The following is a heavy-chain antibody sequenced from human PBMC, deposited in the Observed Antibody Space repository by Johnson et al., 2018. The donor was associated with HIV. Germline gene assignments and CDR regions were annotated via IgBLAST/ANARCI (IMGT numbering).Heavy chain of an antibody. CDR3: AKHRFDYVWGSYDAFDI. D-gene: IGHD3-16*01. V-gene: IGHV3-9*01. CDR2: ISWNGGTI. CDR1: GFTFDDYA. Sequence: VQLVESGGGLVQPGRSLRLSCAASGFTFDDYAMHWVRQAPGKGLEWVSGISWNGGTIAYADSVKGRFTISRDNSKNTLYLQMNSLRAEDTAVYYCAKHRFDYVWGSYDAFDIWGQGTMVTVSS. J-gene: IGHJ3*02.